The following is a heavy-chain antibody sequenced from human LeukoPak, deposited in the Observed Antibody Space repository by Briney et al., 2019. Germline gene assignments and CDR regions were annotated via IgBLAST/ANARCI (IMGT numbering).Heavy chain of an antibody. CDR2: IYPGDSDT. D-gene: IGHD1-26*01. CDR3: ARPPQGELYYFDY. V-gene: IGHV5-51*01. J-gene: IGHJ4*02. Sequence: GESLKISCKGSGYSLTSYWIGWVRQMPGKGLEWMGIIYPGDSDTRYSPSFQGQVTISADKSISTVYLQWSSLKASDTAMYYCARPPQGELYYFDYWGRGTLVTVSS. CDR1: GYSLTSYW.